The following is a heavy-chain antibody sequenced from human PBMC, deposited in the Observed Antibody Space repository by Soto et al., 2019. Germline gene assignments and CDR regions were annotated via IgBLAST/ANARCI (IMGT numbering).Heavy chain of an antibody. J-gene: IGHJ6*02. D-gene: IGHD6-6*01. V-gene: IGHV3-30-3*01. CDR3: ARDRSSSPYYYYGMDV. CDR1: GFTFSSYA. Sequence: QVQLVESGGGVVQPGRSLRLSCAASGFTFSSYAMHWVRQAPGKGLEWVAVISYDGSNKYYADSVKGRFTISRDNSKNTLYLPMNSLRAEDTAVYYCARDRSSSPYYYYGMDVWGQGTTVTGSS. CDR2: ISYDGSNK.